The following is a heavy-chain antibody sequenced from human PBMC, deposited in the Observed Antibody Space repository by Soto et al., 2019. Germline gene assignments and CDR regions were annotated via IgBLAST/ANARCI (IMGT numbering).Heavy chain of an antibody. V-gene: IGHV5-51*01. CDR3: ARHPKSSAYYDPYYYYGMDV. D-gene: IGHD3-22*01. CDR2: IYPGDSDT. J-gene: IGHJ6*02. Sequence: GGSLKISGKGSGYSFTSYWIGWVRQMPGKGLEWMGIIYPGDSDTRYSPSFQGQVTISADKSISTAYLQWSSLKASDTAMYYCARHPKSSAYYDPYYYYGMDVWGQGTTVTVSS. CDR1: GYSFTSYW.